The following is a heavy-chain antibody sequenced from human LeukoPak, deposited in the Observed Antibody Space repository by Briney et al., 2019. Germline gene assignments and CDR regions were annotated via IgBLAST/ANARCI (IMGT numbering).Heavy chain of an antibody. CDR1: GYTFTSYA. CDR3: ARVGIVVVPAAMLDY. V-gene: IGHV1-3*01. D-gene: IGHD2-2*01. Sequence: ASVKVSCKASGYTFTSYAMHWVRQAPGQRLEWMGWINAGNGNTKYSQKFRGRVTITRDTSASTAYMELSSLRSEDTAVYYCARVGIVVVPAAMLDYWGQGTLVTVSS. CDR2: INAGNGNT. J-gene: IGHJ4*02.